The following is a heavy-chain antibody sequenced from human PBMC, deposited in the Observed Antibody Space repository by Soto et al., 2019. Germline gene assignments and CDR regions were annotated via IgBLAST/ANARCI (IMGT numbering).Heavy chain of an antibody. CDR2: IIPIFGTP. CDR1: GGTFNNYV. Sequence: CKASGGTFNNYVINWVRQAPGQGLEWMAGIIPIFGTPNYAQKFQGRVTITADKSTSTAYMELNSLRSEDTAVYYCAGRCDGTNCLTHFDYWGQGTLVTVSS. V-gene: IGHV1-69*06. CDR3: AGRCDGTNCLTHFDY. D-gene: IGHD2-2*01. J-gene: IGHJ4*02.